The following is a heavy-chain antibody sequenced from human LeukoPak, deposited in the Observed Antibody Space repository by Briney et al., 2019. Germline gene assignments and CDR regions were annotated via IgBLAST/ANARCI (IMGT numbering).Heavy chain of an antibody. V-gene: IGHV4-61*02. CDR2: IYTSGST. CDR1: GGSISSGSYY. CDR3: ARERVGILTGFDY. J-gene: IGHJ4*02. Sequence: SETLSLTCTVSGGSISSGSYYWSWIRQPAGKGLEWIGRIYTSGSTNYNPSLKSRVTISVDTSKNQFSLKLSSATAADTAVYYCARERVGILTGFDYWGQGTLVTVSS. D-gene: IGHD3-9*01.